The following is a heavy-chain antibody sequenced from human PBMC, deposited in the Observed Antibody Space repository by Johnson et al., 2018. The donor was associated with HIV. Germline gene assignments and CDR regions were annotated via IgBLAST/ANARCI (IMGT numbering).Heavy chain of an antibody. CDR1: GFTVSSNY. D-gene: IGHD5-18*01. J-gene: IGHJ3*02. CDR3: TTVASWIRTVGAFDI. Sequence: VQLVESGGGLIQPGWSLRLSCAASGFTVSSNYMSWVRQGPGKGLEWVAVISYDGSNKYYADSVKGRFTISRDNSKSTLYLQMNTLKTEDTAVYYCTTVASWIRTVGAFDIWGQGTMVTVSS. V-gene: IGHV3-30*03. CDR2: ISYDGSNK.